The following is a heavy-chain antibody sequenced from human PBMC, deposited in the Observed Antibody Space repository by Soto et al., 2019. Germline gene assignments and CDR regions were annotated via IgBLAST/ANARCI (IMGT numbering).Heavy chain of an antibody. J-gene: IGHJ6*02. CDR1: GGTFSSYA. Sequence: QVQLAQSGAEVKKPGSSVKVSCKASGGTFSSYAISWVRQAPGQGLEWMGGIIPIFGTANYAQKFQGRVTITADESTSTAYMELSSLRSEDAAVYYCARTPRPIWSGYYSNYYYGMDVWGQGTTVTVSS. CDR3: ARTPRPIWSGYYSNYYYGMDV. V-gene: IGHV1-69*01. CDR2: IIPIFGTA. D-gene: IGHD3-3*01.